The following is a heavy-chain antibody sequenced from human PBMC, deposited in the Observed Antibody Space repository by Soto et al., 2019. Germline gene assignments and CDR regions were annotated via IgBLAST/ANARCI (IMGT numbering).Heavy chain of an antibody. CDR2: IYHSGNT. Sequence: TSETLSLTCAVSGGSISSGDYSWSWIRQPPGEGLEWIGYIYHSGNTYYNPSLQSRVTISIDRSKNQFSLNLSSVTAADTAVYYCARGKNYYDSSGYSDWLDLWGQGTLVTVSS. J-gene: IGHJ5*02. V-gene: IGHV4-30-2*01. CDR1: GGSISSGDYS. CDR3: ARGKNYYDSSGYSDWLDL. D-gene: IGHD3-22*01.